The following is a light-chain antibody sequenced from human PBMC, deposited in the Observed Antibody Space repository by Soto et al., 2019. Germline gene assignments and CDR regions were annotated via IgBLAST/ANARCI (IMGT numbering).Light chain of an antibody. CDR3: QQYGSSPIT. CDR1: QSVSSNY. J-gene: IGKJ5*01. Sequence: EIVLTQSPGTLSLSPGERGTLSCRASQSVSSNYLAWYQQKPGQAPRLLIYRTSTRPAAIPDRFSGSGSGTDFTLTISRLEPEDFAVYYCQQYGSSPITFGQGTQLEIK. CDR2: RTS. V-gene: IGKV3-20*01.